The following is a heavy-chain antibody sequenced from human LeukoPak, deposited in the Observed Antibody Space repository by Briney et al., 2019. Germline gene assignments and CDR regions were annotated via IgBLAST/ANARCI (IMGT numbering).Heavy chain of an antibody. J-gene: IGHJ6*02. Sequence: PGGSLRLSCAASGFTFSDYYMSWIRQAPGKGLEWVSYISSSGSTIYYADSVKGRFTISRDNAKNSLYLQMNSLRAEDTAVYYCAITPSEYCSGGSCYFFYYYYGMDVWGQGTTVIVSS. CDR3: AITPSEYCSGGSCYFFYYYYGMDV. V-gene: IGHV3-11*01. CDR2: ISSSGSTI. D-gene: IGHD2-15*01. CDR1: GFTFSDYY.